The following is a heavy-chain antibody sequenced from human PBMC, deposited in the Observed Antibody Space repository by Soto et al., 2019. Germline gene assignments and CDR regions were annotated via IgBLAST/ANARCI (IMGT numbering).Heavy chain of an antibody. CDR1: GYTFTSYY. V-gene: IGHV1-46*01. Sequence: ASVKVSCKASGYTFTSYYMHWVRQAPGQGLEWMGIINPSGGSTSYAQKFQGRVTMTRDTSTSTVYMELSSLSSDDTAVYYCGKTGFCSGGSCSQGWIDPWGQGTLVTVSS. CDR2: INPSGGST. J-gene: IGHJ5*02. D-gene: IGHD2-15*01. CDR3: GKTGFCSGGSCSQGWIDP.